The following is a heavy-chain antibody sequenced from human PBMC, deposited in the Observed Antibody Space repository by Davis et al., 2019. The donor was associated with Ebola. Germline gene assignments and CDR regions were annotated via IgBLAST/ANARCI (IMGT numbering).Heavy chain of an antibody. Sequence: GESLKISCAASGFTFSSYGMHWVRQAPGKGLEWVAVLSYDGSNKYYADSVKGRFTISRDNAKNSLYLQMNSLRDEDTAVYYCAREGPAAPFWFDPWGQGTLVTVSS. CDR2: LSYDGSNK. CDR1: GFTFSSYG. D-gene: IGHD2-2*01. CDR3: AREGPAAPFWFDP. J-gene: IGHJ5*02. V-gene: IGHV3-30*03.